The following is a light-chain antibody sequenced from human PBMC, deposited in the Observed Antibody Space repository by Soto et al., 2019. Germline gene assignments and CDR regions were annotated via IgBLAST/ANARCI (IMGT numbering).Light chain of an antibody. J-gene: IGLJ2*01. CDR1: GSDVGGYNY. Sequence: QSVLTQPASVSASPGQSITISCTGTGSDVGGYNYVSWYQQHPGKAPKLIIYEVTHRPSGVSDRFSGSKSGNTASLTISGLQAEDEADYHCSSYTTTYSLIFGGGTKLTVL. V-gene: IGLV2-14*01. CDR3: SSYTTTYSLI. CDR2: EVT.